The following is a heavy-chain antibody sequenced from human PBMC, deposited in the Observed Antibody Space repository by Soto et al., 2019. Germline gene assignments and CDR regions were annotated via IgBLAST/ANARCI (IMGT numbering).Heavy chain of an antibody. CDR3: AKDQRRSWYEIGY. D-gene: IGHD6-13*01. Sequence: EVQLLESGGGLVQPGGSLRLSCAASGFTFSNYAVTWVRQAPGKGLEWVSPISGSGGSTYYADSVKGRFTISRDSSKNTLYLQMHSLRAEDTGVYCCAKDQRRSWYEIGYWGQGTLVTVSS. CDR2: ISGSGGST. J-gene: IGHJ4*02. CDR1: GFTFSNYA. V-gene: IGHV3-23*01.